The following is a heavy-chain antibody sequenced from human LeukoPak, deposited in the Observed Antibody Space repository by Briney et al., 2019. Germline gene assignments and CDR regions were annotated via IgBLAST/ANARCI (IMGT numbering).Heavy chain of an antibody. CDR3: ALSGRLLFRGGFDP. V-gene: IGHV1-2*02. D-gene: IGHD2-21*02. J-gene: IGHJ5*02. Sequence: ASVKVSCKASGYTFTGYYMHWVRQAPGQGLEWMGWINPNSGDTNYAQKFQGRVTMTRDTSISTAYMELSRLRSDDTAVYYCALSGRLLFRGGFDPWGQGTLVTVSS. CDR2: INPNSGDT. CDR1: GYTFTGYY.